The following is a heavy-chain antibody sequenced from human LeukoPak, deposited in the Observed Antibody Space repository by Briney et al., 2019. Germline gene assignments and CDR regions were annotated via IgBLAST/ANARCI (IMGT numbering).Heavy chain of an antibody. J-gene: IGHJ4*02. CDR3: NTHCSSTSCYGNFDY. V-gene: IGHV2-70*04. CDR2: IDWDDDK. CDR1: GFSLSTSGMR. D-gene: IGHD2-2*01. Sequence: ESGPALVKPTQTLTLTCTFSGFSLSTSGMRVSWIRQPPGKALEWLSRIDWDDDKFYSTSLKTRLTISKDTSKNQVVLTMTNMDPVDTATYYRNTHCSSTSCYGNFDYWGQGTLVTVSS.